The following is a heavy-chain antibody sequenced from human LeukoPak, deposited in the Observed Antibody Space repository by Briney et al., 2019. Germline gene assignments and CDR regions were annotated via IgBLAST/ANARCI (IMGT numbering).Heavy chain of an antibody. CDR2: ISSRSSYI. Sequence: GGSLRLSCAASGFTFSSYSMNWVRQAPGKGLEWVSSISSRSSYIYYADSVKGRFTISRDNAKNSLYLQMNSLRAEDTAVYYCATESIHYYGADYWGQGTLVTVSS. CDR3: ATESIHYYGADY. D-gene: IGHD3-22*01. V-gene: IGHV3-21*01. CDR1: GFTFSSYS. J-gene: IGHJ4*02.